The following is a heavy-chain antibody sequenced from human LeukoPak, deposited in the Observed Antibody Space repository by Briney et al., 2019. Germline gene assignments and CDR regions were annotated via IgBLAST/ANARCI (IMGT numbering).Heavy chain of an antibody. CDR2: INHSGST. D-gene: IGHD4-17*01. CDR1: GFTFSTYV. J-gene: IGHJ4*02. CDR3: ASSPNDYGDLNFDY. V-gene: IGHV4-34*08. Sequence: GSLRLSCAASGFTFSTYVMNWVRQAPGKGLEWIGEINHSGSTYYNPSLKSRVTISVDRSKNQFSLKLSSVTAADTAVYYCASSPNDYGDLNFDYWGQGTLVTVSS.